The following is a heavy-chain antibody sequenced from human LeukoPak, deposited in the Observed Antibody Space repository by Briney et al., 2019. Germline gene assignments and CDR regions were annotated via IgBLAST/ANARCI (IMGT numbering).Heavy chain of an antibody. CDR2: ISGSDATT. CDR1: GFTFSTYD. D-gene: IGHD3-3*01. Sequence: PGGSLRLSCATSGFTFSTYDINWVRQAPGKGLEWVSAISGSDATTYYADSVKGRFTISRDNSKNTLYLQMNNMRTEDTAVYYCAREALEWSPPDIWGQGTTVTVSS. CDR3: AREALEWSPPDI. V-gene: IGHV3-23*01. J-gene: IGHJ3*02.